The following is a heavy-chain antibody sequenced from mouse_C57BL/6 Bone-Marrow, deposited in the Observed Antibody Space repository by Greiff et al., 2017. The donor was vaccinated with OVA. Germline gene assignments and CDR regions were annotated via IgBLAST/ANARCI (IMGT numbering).Heavy chain of an antibody. J-gene: IGHJ3*01. CDR3: ARRGWAWFAY. Sequence: EVQRVESGGDLVKPGGSLKLSCAASGFTFSSYGMSWVRQTPDKRLEWVATISSGGSYTYYPDSVKGRFTISRDNAKNTLYLQMSSLKSEDTAMYYCARRGWAWFAYWGQGTLVTVSA. CDR1: GFTFSSYG. CDR2: ISSGGSYT. D-gene: IGHD3-2*02. V-gene: IGHV5-6*01.